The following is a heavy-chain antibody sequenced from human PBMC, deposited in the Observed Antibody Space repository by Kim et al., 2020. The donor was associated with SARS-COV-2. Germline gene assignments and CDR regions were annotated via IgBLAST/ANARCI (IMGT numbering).Heavy chain of an antibody. D-gene: IGHD6-19*01. V-gene: IGHV1-8*01. CDR1: GYTFTSYD. Sequence: ASVKVSCKASGYTFTSYDINWVRQATGQGLEWMGWMNPNSGNTGYAQKFQGRVTMTRNTSISTAYMELSSLRSEDTAVYYCARSPDWQWLVLGIGVGYYGMDVWGQGTTVTVSS. CDR2: MNPNSGNT. CDR3: ARSPDWQWLVLGIGVGYYGMDV. J-gene: IGHJ6*02.